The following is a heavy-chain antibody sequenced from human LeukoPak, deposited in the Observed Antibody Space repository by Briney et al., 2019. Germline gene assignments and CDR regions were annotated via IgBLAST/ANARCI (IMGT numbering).Heavy chain of an antibody. CDR3: ARRSMRRYYYYMDV. D-gene: IGHD2/OR15-2a*01. Sequence: ASVKVSCKASGYTFTSYDINWVRQATGQGLEWMGWMNPNSGNTGYAQKFQGRVTMTRNTSISTAYMELSSLRAEDTAVYYCARRSMRRYYYYMDVWGKGTTVTISS. CDR2: MNPNSGNT. CDR1: GYTFTSYD. J-gene: IGHJ6*03. V-gene: IGHV1-8*01.